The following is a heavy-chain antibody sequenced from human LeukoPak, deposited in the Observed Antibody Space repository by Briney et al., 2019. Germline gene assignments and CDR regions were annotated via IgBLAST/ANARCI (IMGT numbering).Heavy chain of an antibody. CDR1: GGSISTYY. V-gene: IGHV4-59*12. Sequence: SQTLSLTCTVSGGSISTYYWSWIRQPPGKGLEWIGYIYYSGSTKYNPSLKSRVTISVDTSKNQFSLKLSSVTAADTAVYYCARASRPYDSSGYYYTQGSYFDYWGQGTLVTVSS. CDR2: IYYSGST. CDR3: ARASRPYDSSGYYYTQGSYFDY. D-gene: IGHD3-22*01. J-gene: IGHJ4*02.